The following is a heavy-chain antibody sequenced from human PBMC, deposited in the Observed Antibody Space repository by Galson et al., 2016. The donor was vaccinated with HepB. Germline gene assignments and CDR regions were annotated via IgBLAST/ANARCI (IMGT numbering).Heavy chain of an antibody. CDR1: GLAFSRCD. D-gene: IGHD2-15*01. CDR3: ARGKFDCSGGTCRYYGTDV. J-gene: IGHJ6*04. V-gene: IGHV3-13*01. Sequence: SLRLSCAASGLAFSRCDMHWVRQATGKGLEWVSAIGTAGDTYYPGSVRGRFTISRENSKNSLYLQMNSLTAGDTAVYYCARGKFDCSGGTCRYYGTDVWGKGTTVTVSS. CDR2: IGTAGDT.